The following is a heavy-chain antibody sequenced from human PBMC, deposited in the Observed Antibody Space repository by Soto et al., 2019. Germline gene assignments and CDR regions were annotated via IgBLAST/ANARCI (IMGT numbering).Heavy chain of an antibody. D-gene: IGHD4-17*01. J-gene: IGHJ6*02. CDR1: GFTFSSYA. CDR3: ARPTVTTDYYAYYGMDV. Sequence: EVQLLESGGGLVQPGGSLRLSCAASGFTFSSYAMSWVRQAPGKGLEWVSAISGSGGSTYYADSVKGRFTISRENSKNTLYLQMNSLRAEDTAVYYCARPTVTTDYYAYYGMDVWGQGTTVTVSS. CDR2: ISGSGGST. V-gene: IGHV3-23*01.